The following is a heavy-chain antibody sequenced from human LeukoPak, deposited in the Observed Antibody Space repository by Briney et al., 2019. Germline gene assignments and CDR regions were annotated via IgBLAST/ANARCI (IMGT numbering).Heavy chain of an antibody. CDR3: ARELEGLTD. J-gene: IGHJ4*02. D-gene: IGHD4/OR15-4a*01. Sequence: PGGSLRLSCAASGFTFSSNAIHWVRQAPGKGLEWVAVISYVGSNKYYADSVKGRFTISRDNSKNTLYLQMNSLRAEDTAVYYCARELEGLTDWGQGTLVTVSS. CDR2: ISYVGSNK. V-gene: IGHV3-30-3*01. CDR1: GFTFSSNA.